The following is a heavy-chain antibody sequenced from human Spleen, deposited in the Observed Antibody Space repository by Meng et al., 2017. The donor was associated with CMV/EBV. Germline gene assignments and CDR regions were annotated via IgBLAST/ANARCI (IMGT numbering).Heavy chain of an antibody. CDR1: GYSFGSYD. CDR2: VNADSGNR. V-gene: IGHV1-8*02. Sequence: VKVSCKTSGYSFGSYDINWVRQATGEGLEWMGWVNADSGNRGYAQKFKGRVTMTTSSSMNIAYMELSSLRSEDTAVYYCASFSDGDSKYQYAVDVWGQGTTVTVSS. CDR3: ASFSDGDSKYQYAVDV. D-gene: IGHD2-2*01. J-gene: IGHJ6*02.